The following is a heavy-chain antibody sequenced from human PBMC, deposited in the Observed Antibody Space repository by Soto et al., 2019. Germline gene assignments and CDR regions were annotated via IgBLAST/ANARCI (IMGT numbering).Heavy chain of an antibody. CDR3: ATLGRRSGSTGALYYYFGMDV. Sequence: QVQLQESGPGLVKPSQTLSLTCSVSGGSISSDDYYWSWIRQPPGKGLEWIGYIYYSGTTYYNSSLKRRVTISVDTSKNQFSLKLSAVTAADTAVYYCATLGRRSGSTGALYYYFGMDVWGQGTTVTVSS. V-gene: IGHV4-30-4*01. CDR2: IYYSGTT. CDR1: GGSISSDDYY. J-gene: IGHJ6*02. D-gene: IGHD1-1*01.